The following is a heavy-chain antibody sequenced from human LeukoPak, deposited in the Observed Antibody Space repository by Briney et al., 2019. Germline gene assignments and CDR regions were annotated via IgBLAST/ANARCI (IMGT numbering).Heavy chain of an antibody. CDR3: ARDLWGYCSSTSCYEVGGYYYYYYMDV. CDR2: IYTSGST. CDR1: GGSISSGSYY. V-gene: IGHV4-61*02. J-gene: IGHJ6*03. D-gene: IGHD2-2*01. Sequence: PSETLSLTCTVSGGSISSGSYYWSWIRQPAGKGLEWIGRIYTSGSTNYNPSLKSRVTISVDTSKNQFSLKLSSVTAADTAVYYCARDLWGYCSSTSCYEVGGYYYYYYMDVWGKGTTVTVSS.